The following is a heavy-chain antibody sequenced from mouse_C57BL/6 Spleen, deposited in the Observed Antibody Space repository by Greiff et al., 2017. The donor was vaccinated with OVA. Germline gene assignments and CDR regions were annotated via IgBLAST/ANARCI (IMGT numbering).Heavy chain of an antibody. J-gene: IGHJ2*01. CDR2: ISDGGSYT. V-gene: IGHV5-4*01. CDR3: ARDPLDGYLFDY. CDR1: GFTFSSYA. D-gene: IGHD2-3*01. Sequence: EVQLVESGGGLVKPGGSLKLSCAASGFTFSSYAMSWVRQTPEKRLEWVATISDGGSYTYYPDNVKGRFTISRDNAKNNLYLQMSHLKSEDTAMYYCARDPLDGYLFDYWGQGTTLTVSS.